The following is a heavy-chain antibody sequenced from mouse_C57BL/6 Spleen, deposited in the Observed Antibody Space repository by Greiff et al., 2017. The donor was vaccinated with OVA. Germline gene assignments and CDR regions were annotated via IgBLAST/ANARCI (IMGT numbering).Heavy chain of an antibody. D-gene: IGHD4-1*01. V-gene: IGHV1-22*01. J-gene: IGHJ3*01. Sequence: EVKLQQSGPELVKPGASVKMSCKASGYTFTDYNMHWVKQSHGKSLEWSGYINPNNGGTSYKQKFKGKATLTVNTSSSTAYMELRSLTSEDSAVYYCARALGRGFAYWGQGTLVTVSA. CDR1: GYTFTDYN. CDR2: INPNNGGT. CDR3: ARALGRGFAY.